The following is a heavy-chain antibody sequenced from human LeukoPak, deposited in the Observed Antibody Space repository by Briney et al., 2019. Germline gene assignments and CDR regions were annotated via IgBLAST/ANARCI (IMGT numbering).Heavy chain of an antibody. Sequence: GGSLRLSCAASGFTFSSYSMNWVRQAPGKGLEWVSSISSSSSYIYYPDSVKGRFTISRDNAKNSLYLQMNSLRAEDTAVYYCSRSYYDSSGYYVKDDAFDIWGQGTMVTVSS. CDR1: GFTFSSYS. D-gene: IGHD3-22*01. CDR2: ISSSSSYI. CDR3: SRSYYDSSGYYVKDDAFDI. J-gene: IGHJ3*02. V-gene: IGHV3-21*01.